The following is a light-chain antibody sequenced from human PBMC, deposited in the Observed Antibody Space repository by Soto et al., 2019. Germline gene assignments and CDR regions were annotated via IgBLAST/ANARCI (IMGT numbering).Light chain of an antibody. Sequence: EIVLTQSPGTLSLSPGERATLSCRASQSVTSTYLAWYQQKPGQAPRLLIYGASNRATGIPDRFTGSGSGPDFNLTISRLEPEDFAVYYCQQYGSSPLTFGGGTKVEIK. V-gene: IGKV3-20*01. CDR1: QSVTSTY. CDR3: QQYGSSPLT. J-gene: IGKJ4*01. CDR2: GAS.